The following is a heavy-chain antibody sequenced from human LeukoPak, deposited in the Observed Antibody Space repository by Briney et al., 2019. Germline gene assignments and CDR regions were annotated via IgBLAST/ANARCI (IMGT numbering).Heavy chain of an antibody. CDR3: ARDSGNPDY. J-gene: IGHJ4*02. Sequence: GGSRRLPCPPSGFTFLSYVMHWVRQAPGRGLEWVAVIWYDGSNEYYADSVKGRFTISRDNSKNTLYLQMNSLRAEDAAVYYCARDSGNPDYWGQGTLVTVSS. V-gene: IGHV3-33*01. CDR1: GFTFLSYV. CDR2: IWYDGSNE.